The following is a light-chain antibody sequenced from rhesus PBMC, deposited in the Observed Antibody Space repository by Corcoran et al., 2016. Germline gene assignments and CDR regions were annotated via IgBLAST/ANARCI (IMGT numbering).Light chain of an antibody. J-gene: IGKJ4*01. CDR3: QHGYGTPLT. V-gene: IGKV1-74*01. CDR1: ENVHNF. CDR2: RVS. Sequence: DIQMTQSPSSLSASVGDRVTITCRASENVHNFLNWYQQKPGKAPKLMIYRVSTLQTVVPSRFSSSGSWTDYTFTISNLQPEDVAIYYCQHGYGTPLTFGGGTKVEIK.